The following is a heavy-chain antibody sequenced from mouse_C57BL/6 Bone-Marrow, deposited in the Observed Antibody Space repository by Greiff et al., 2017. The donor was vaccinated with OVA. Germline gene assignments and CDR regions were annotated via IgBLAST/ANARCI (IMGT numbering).Heavy chain of an antibody. J-gene: IGHJ4*01. Sequence: VQLQQSGAELARPGASVKMSCKASGYTFTSYTMHWVKQRPGQGLEWIGYINPSSGYTKSNQKFKDKATLTADKSSSTAYMQLSSLTSEDSAVYYCARSHYYGKGAMYYWGQGTSVTVSS. CDR1: GYTFTSYT. V-gene: IGHV1-4*01. CDR3: ARSHYYGKGAMYY. CDR2: INPSSGYT. D-gene: IGHD2-1*01.